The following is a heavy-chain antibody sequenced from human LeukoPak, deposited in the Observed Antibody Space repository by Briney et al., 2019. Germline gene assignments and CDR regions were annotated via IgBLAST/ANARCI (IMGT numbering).Heavy chain of an antibody. CDR1: GDSITYFY. CDR2: FSSSGST. Sequence: SETLSLTCSVSGDSITYFYWSWIRQAAGKGLEWIGRFSSSGSTDYNASLKSRVTISIDTSKNQFSLKLTSATAADTAVYYCARQTGSGLFILPGGQGTLVTVSS. V-gene: IGHV4-4*07. CDR3: ARQTGSGLFILP. J-gene: IGHJ4*02. D-gene: IGHD3/OR15-3a*01.